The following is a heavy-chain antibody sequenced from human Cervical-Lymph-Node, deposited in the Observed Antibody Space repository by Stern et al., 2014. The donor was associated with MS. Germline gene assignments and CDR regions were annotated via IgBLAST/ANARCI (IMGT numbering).Heavy chain of an antibody. CDR1: GFTFSNYS. J-gene: IGHJ4*02. Sequence: EVQLVESGGGLVKPGGSLRLSCVASGFTFSNYSMNWVRQAPGKGLEWVSSISSRSSYIYYADSVKGRCTISRDNAKNSLYLQMNSLRVEDTAVYYCARRSGATKDYWGQGTLVTVSS. CDR2: ISSRSSYI. V-gene: IGHV3-21*01. CDR3: ARRSGATKDY.